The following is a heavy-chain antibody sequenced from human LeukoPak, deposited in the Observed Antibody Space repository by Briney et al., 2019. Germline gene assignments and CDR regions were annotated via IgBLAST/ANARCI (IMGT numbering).Heavy chain of an antibody. D-gene: IGHD6-19*01. V-gene: IGHV3-66*01. CDR2: IYSCGST. CDR1: GFTVSSNY. Sequence: PGGSLRLSCAASGFTVSSNYMSWVRQAPGKGVEGVSVIYSCGSTYYADSVKGRFTISRDNSKNTLYLQMNSLRAEDTAVYYCARDFSRVGSSGWYGGDAFDIWGQGTMVTVSS. CDR3: ARDFSRVGSSGWYGGDAFDI. J-gene: IGHJ3*02.